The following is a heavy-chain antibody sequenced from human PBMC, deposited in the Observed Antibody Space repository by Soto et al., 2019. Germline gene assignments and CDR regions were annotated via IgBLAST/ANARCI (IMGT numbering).Heavy chain of an antibody. V-gene: IGHV1-18*01. CDR3: ARMGDVPYYYYGMDV. J-gene: IGHJ6*02. CDR2: INGYNGNT. D-gene: IGHD3-16*01. Sequence: ASVKVSCKASGYTFTSYGISWVRQATGQGLEWMGWINGYNGNTNHAQKLQGRVTMSTDTSTSTAYMELRSLRSDDSAVYYCARMGDVPYYYYGMDVWGQGTTVTVSS. CDR1: GYTFTSYG.